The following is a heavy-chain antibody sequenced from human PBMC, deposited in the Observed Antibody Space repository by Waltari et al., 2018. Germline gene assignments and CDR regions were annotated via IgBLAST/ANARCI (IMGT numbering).Heavy chain of an antibody. CDR2: NNADNGNT. CDR1: GYTFTSYA. J-gene: IGHJ3*02. V-gene: IGHV1-3*03. D-gene: IGHD6-19*01. CDR3: ARDGSSSDRPAFDI. Sequence: QVQLVQSGAEVKKPGASVKVSCKASGYTFTSYAMHWVRQAPGQRLEWMGWNNADNGNTKYTQGIKSRVTITRDTPVSTAYMGMSSMRTEKMAVYCCARDGSSSDRPAFDIWCQGTMVTVSS.